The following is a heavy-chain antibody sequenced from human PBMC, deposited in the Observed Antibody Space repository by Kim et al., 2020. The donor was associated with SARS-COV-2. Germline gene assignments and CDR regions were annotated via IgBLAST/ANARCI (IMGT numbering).Heavy chain of an antibody. D-gene: IGHD3-10*02. J-gene: IGHJ4*02. Sequence: GGSLRLSCVASGFAMSDYYMSWIRQAPGRGLEWVSYISTRASFTIYADSVKGRFTIARDDAKNSLSLQMNDLRAEDTAVYYCAREGLMLRAINREDCWGQGTLVTVSS. V-gene: IGHV3-11*06. CDR1: GFAMSDYY. CDR3: AREGLMLRAINREDC. CDR2: ISTRASFT.